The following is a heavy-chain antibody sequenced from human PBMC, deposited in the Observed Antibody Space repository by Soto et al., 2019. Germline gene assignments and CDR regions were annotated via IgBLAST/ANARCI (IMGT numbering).Heavy chain of an antibody. CDR2: ISSRSDI. J-gene: IGHJ6*02. Sequence: GGSLRLSCVGSGFTFSTYSINWVRQAPGKGLEWVSSISSRSDIYYADSVKGRFTISRDNAKNSVSLQMNSLRAGDTAVYYCAREYTAWPLAYGLDVWGQGTTVTVSS. D-gene: IGHD2-2*02. CDR3: AREYTAWPLAYGLDV. CDR1: GFTFSTYS. V-gene: IGHV3-21*01.